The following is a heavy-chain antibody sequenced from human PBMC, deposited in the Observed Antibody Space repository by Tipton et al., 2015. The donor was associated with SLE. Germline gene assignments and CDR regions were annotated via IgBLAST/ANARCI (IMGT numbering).Heavy chain of an antibody. Sequence: SLRLSCAASGFTFSGSSMHWVRQASGKGLEWVGRVGRKADNYATSYAASVKGRFTISRDDSKNTTYPQMNSLKNEDTAVYYCTRYGYWGQGTLVTVST. CDR2: VGRKADNYAT. J-gene: IGHJ4*02. CDR3: TRYGY. CDR1: GFTFSGSS. D-gene: IGHD4-17*01. V-gene: IGHV3-73*01.